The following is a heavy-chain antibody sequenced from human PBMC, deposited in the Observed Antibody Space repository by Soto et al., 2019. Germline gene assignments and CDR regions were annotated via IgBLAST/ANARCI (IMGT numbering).Heavy chain of an antibody. CDR2: IIPIFGTA. CDR3: ARRSRPYYYDSSGYYSTYYYYGMDV. CDR1: GGTFSSYA. D-gene: IGHD3-22*01. Sequence: SVKVSCKASGGTFSSYAISWVRQAPGQGLEWMGGIIPIFGTANYAQKFQGRVTITADESTSTAYMELSSLRSEDTAVYYCARRSRPYYYDSSGYYSTYYYYGMDVWGQGTTVTVSS. J-gene: IGHJ6*02. V-gene: IGHV1-69*13.